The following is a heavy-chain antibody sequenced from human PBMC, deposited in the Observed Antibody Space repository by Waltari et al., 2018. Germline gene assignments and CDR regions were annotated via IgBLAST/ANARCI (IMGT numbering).Heavy chain of an antibody. Sequence: EVQLVQSGAEVKKPGESLKISCRGFGYSFTGYWIAWVRQMPGKGLEWMGIIYPSDSDTRSSPSFQGQVTISADKSITTAYLQWSSLQASDSAMYYCARLASDGDYSQHWGQGTLVTVSS. CDR2: IYPSDSDT. CDR1: GYSFTGYW. J-gene: IGHJ1*01. V-gene: IGHV5-51*01. CDR3: ARLASDGDYSQH.